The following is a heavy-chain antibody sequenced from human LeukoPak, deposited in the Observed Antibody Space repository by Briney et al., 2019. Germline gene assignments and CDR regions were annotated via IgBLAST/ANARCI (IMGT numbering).Heavy chain of an antibody. CDR2: IDNGGSRT. J-gene: IGHJ4*02. V-gene: IGHV3-74*01. CDR3: AREAGANYYDSSGYYPDY. D-gene: IGHD3-22*01. Sequence: GGSLRLSCAASGFTFSSYWMYWVRQAPGKGLVWVSRIDNGGSRTSYADSVRGRFTISRDNAKNTLYLQMNSLRAEDTAVYYCAREAGANYYDSSGYYPDYWGQGTLVTVSS. CDR1: GFTFSSYW.